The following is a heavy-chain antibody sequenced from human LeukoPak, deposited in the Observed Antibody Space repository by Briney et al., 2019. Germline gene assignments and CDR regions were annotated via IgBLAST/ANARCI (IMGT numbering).Heavy chain of an antibody. D-gene: IGHD5-18*01. CDR2: IDPSDSYT. CDR1: GYSFTSYW. CDR3: ATRGGYSYGH. J-gene: IGHJ4*02. Sequence: RGESLKISCKGSGYSFTSYWISWVRQMPGKGLEWMGRIDPSDSYTNYSPSFQGHVTISADKSISTAYLQWSNLKASDTAMYYCATRGGYSYGHWGQGTLVTVSS. V-gene: IGHV5-10-1*01.